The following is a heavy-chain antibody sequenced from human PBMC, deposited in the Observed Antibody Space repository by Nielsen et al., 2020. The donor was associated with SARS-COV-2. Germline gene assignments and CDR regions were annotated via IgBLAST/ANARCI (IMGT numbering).Heavy chain of an antibody. CDR1: GYTFTSYY. V-gene: IGHV1-46*01. Sequence: ASVKVSCKASGYTFTSYYMHWVRQAPGQGLEWMGIINPSGGSTSYAQKFQGRVTMTRDTSTSTVYMELSSLRSEDTAVYYCASTIAPGIAVAGPSYWGQGTLVTVSS. D-gene: IGHD6-19*01. CDR3: ASTIAPGIAVAGPSY. J-gene: IGHJ4*02. CDR2: INPSGGST.